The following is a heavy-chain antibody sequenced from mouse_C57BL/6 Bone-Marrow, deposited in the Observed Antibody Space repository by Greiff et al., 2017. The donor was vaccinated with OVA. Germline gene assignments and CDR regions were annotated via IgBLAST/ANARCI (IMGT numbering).Heavy chain of an antibody. CDR3: AVLRRYYFDY. CDR1: GYTFTSYW. V-gene: IGHV1-64*01. J-gene: IGHJ2*01. Sequence: QVQLQQSGAELVKPGASVKLSCKASGYTFTSYWMHWVKQRPGQGLEWIGMIHPNSGSTNYNEKFKSKATLTVDKSSSTAYMQLSSLTSEDSAVYYGAVLRRYYFDYWGQGTTLTVSS. CDR2: IHPNSGST. D-gene: IGHD1-1*01.